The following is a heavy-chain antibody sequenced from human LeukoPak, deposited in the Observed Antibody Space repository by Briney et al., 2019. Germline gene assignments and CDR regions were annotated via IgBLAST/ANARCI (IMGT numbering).Heavy chain of an antibody. CDR2: ISGYNGNT. Sequence: EASVKVSCKASGGTFSSYAISWVRQAPGQGLEWMGWISGYNGNTNYAQKFQGRVTMTTDTSTNTAYMELRSLRSDDSAVYYCARDSRIAVAGTVWVYWGQGTLVTVSS. CDR3: ARDSRIAVAGTVWVY. V-gene: IGHV1-18*01. J-gene: IGHJ4*02. CDR1: GGTFSSYA. D-gene: IGHD6-19*01.